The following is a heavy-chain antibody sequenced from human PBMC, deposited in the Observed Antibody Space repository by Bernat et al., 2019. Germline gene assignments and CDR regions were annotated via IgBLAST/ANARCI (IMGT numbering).Heavy chain of an antibody. J-gene: IGHJ6*02. CDR3: ARDGIQANYYYCGMDV. Sequence: QVQLVESGGGVVQPGRSLRLSCAASGFTFSSYGMHWVRQAPGMGLEWVAVIWYDGSNKYYADSVKGRFTISRDNSKNTLYLQMNSLRAEDTAVYYCARDGIQANYYYCGMDVWGQGTTVTVSS. CDR1: GFTFSSYG. CDR2: IWYDGSNK. V-gene: IGHV3-33*01. D-gene: IGHD1-26*01.